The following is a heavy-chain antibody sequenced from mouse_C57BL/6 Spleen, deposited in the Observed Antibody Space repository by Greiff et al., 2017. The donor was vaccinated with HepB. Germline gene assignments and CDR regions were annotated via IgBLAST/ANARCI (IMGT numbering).Heavy chain of an antibody. V-gene: IGHV5-9*01. CDR2: ISGGGGNT. J-gene: IGHJ2*01. CDR3: ARQGRGYFDY. CDR1: GFTFSSYT. D-gene: IGHD3-3*01. Sequence: EVQLVESGGGLVKPGGSLKLSCAASGFTFSSYTMSWVRQTPEKRLEWVATISGGGGNTYYPDSVKGRFTISRDNAKNTLYLQMSSLRSEDTALYYCARQGRGYFDYWGQGTTLTVSS.